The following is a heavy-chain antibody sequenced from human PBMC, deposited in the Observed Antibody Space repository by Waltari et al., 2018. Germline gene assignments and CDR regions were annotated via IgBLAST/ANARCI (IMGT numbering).Heavy chain of an antibody. CDR3: AKYVGASSGTAAFDV. V-gene: IGHV4-39*01. CDR1: GGSITTNRHY. Sequence: QLQLQESGPGLVKPSETLSLTFSVFGGSITTNRHYWGWIRQPPGQGLEWIAPIPQKGAAYTRTSLAGRLTMCRDTSKNQLSLTLGSVTAAGTSVYFCAKYVGASSGTAAFDVWGQGTMVTVSS. CDR2: IPQKGAA. J-gene: IGHJ3*01. D-gene: IGHD3-10*02.